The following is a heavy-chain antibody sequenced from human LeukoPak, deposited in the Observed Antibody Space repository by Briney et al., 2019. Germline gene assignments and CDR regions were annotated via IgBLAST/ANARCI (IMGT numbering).Heavy chain of an antibody. D-gene: IGHD3-16*01. V-gene: IGHV1-2*04. CDR1: EYTFTGYY. J-gene: IGHJ5*02. CDR2: INPNSGGT. CDR3: ARDHDANWFDP. Sequence: ASVKVSCKASEYTFTGYYMHWVRQAPGQGLEWMGWINPNSGGTNYAQKFQGWVTMTRDTSISTAYMELSRLRSDDTAVYYCARDHDANWFDPWGQGTLVTVSS.